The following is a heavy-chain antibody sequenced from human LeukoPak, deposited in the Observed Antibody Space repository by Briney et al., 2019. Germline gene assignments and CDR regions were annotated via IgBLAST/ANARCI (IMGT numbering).Heavy chain of an antibody. CDR1: GFLYGDYA. CDR2: IYSGGST. D-gene: IGHD6-19*01. V-gene: IGHV3-53*01. CDR3: ARGGPSSGWYVPDRY. Sequence: SGGSLRLSCTASGFLYGDYAMSWVRQAPGKGLEWVSVIYSGGSTYYADSVKGRFTISRDNSKNTLYLQMNSLRAEDTAVYYCARGGPSSGWYVPDRYWGQGTLVTVSS. J-gene: IGHJ4*02.